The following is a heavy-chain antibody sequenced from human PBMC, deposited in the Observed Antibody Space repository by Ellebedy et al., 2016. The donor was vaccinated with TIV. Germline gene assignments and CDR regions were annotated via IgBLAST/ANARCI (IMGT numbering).Heavy chain of an antibody. D-gene: IGHD6-19*01. Sequence: GESLKISCAASGFTFSTYGMHWVRQAPGKGLEWVAVISYDGSNKYYADSVKGRFTISRDNSKNTLYLQMNSLRAEDTAVYYCAKETEWLGYDYWGQGTLVTVSS. CDR1: GFTFSTYG. CDR2: ISYDGSNK. V-gene: IGHV3-30*18. J-gene: IGHJ4*02. CDR3: AKETEWLGYDY.